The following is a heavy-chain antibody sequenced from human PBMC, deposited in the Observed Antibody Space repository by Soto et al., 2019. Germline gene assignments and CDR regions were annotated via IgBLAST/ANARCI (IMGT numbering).Heavy chain of an antibody. CDR3: TTYYLPRGYCSGGSCYSGSSTVFDY. V-gene: IGHV3-15*01. D-gene: IGHD2-15*01. CDR1: GFTFSNAW. CDR2: IKSKTDGGTT. J-gene: IGHJ4*02. Sequence: GGSLRLSCAASGFTFSNAWMSWVRQAPGKGLEWVGRIKSKTDGGTTDYAAPVKGRFTISRDDSKNTLYLQMNSLKTEDAAVYYCTTYYLPRGYCSGGSCYSGSSTVFDYWGQGTLVTVSS.